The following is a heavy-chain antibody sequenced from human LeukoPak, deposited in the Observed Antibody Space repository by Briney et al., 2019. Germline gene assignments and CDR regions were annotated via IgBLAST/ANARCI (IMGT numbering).Heavy chain of an antibody. CDR2: IDNSGST. J-gene: IGHJ4*02. CDR1: GASISSFY. V-gene: IGHV4-59*01. CDR3: ARVRGIWRDFDY. Sequence: PSETLSLTCTVSGASISSFYWSWIRQPPGKGLEFIGYIDNSGSTEYNPSLKSRVTISVDTSKNQVSLKLRSVTAADTAVYYCARVRGIWRDFDYWGQGTLVTVSS. D-gene: IGHD6-13*01.